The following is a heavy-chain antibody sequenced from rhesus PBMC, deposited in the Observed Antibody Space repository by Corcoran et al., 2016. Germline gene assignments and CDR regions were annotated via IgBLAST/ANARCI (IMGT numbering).Heavy chain of an antibody. J-gene: IGHJ4*01. CDR2: ISGSGGST. Sequence: QLQLQESGPGLVKPSETLSLTCAVSGGSISSNYWSWIRQPPGKGLEWIGRISGSGGSTHYHPSLMSRVTISTDTSKNQFSLKLRSVTAADTAVYYCARGTGYSGSWNFFDYWGQGVLVTVSS. CDR1: GGSISSNY. D-gene: IGHD6-25*01. V-gene: IGHV4-173*01. CDR3: ARGTGYSGSWNFFDY.